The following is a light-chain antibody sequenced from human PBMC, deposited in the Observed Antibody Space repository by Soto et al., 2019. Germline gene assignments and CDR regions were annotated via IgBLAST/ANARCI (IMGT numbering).Light chain of an antibody. J-gene: IGKJ5*01. CDR2: GAS. CDR3: QQYGRSPPIT. CDR1: QSVRNNY. V-gene: IGKV3-20*01. Sequence: IVFPRGARAVSLSTGERATLSCRASQSVRNNYLAWYQQKPGQAPRLLIYGASSRATGIPDRFSGSGSGTDFTLTINRLEPEDFAVYYCQQYGRSPPITFGQGTRVEI.